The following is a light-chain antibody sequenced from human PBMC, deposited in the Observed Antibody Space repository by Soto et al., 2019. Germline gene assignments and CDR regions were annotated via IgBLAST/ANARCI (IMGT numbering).Light chain of an antibody. V-gene: IGKV1-5*03. CDR3: QQYNSYRA. Sequence: DIQMTQTPSTLSASVGDRVTITCRASQSISNWLAWHQQKPGKAPKLLIYKASNLESGAASRFSGSESGTEFTLTISSLQPDDFATYYCQQYNSYRAFGQGTKVDIK. CDR2: KAS. J-gene: IGKJ1*01. CDR1: QSISNW.